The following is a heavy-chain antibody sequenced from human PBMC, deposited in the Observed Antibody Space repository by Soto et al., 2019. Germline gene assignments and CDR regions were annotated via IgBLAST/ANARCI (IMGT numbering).Heavy chain of an antibody. CDR3: AGRVQVVSDYGLDI. CDR1: GGSISDYY. CDR2: LYYNGRT. J-gene: IGHJ6*02. V-gene: IGHV4-59*01. D-gene: IGHD3-10*01. Sequence: QVQLQESGPGLVKPPETLSLTCTVSGGSISDYYWSWIRQPPGKGLEWLGYLYYNGRTNYNPSLKSRVTISVDTSKNQFSLKLHSVTASDTALDYCAGRVQVVSDYGLDIWGQGTTV.